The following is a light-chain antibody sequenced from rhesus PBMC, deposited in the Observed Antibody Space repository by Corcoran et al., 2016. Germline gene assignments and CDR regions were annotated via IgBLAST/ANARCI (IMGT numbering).Light chain of an antibody. CDR2: EAS. J-gene: IGKJ4*01. CDR3: QHYYSTPLT. V-gene: IGKV1-33*02. Sequence: DIQMSQFPSSLSASVGDRVTITCRARQGITNDLAWYQQTPGETPKLLCYEASSLQRGIPSRFSGSGSGTDFTLTSSSLQSEDFATYYCQHYYSTPLTFGGGTKVEIK. CDR1: QGITND.